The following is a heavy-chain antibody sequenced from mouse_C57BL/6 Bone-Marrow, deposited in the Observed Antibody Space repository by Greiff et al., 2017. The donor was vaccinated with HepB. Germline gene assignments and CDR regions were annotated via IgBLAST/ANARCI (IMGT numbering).Heavy chain of an antibody. V-gene: IGHV1-19*01. CDR2: INPYNGGT. Sequence: EVQLQESGPVLVKPGASVKMSCKASGYTFTDYYMNWVKQSHGKSLEWIGVINPYNGGTSYNQKFKGKATLTVDKSSSTAYMELNSLTSEDSAVYYCAASGYYYGSSLGWFAYWGQGTLVTVSA. D-gene: IGHD1-1*01. J-gene: IGHJ3*01. CDR3: AASGYYYGSSLGWFAY. CDR1: GYTFTDYY.